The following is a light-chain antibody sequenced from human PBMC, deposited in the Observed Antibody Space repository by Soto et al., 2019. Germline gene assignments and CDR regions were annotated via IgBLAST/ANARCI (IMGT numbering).Light chain of an antibody. Sequence: QSVLTQPASVSGSPGQSITISCTGTSSDVGGYNYVSWYQQHPGKAPKLMIYDVSNRPSGVSNRFSGSKSGNTASLTISGLQAVDEADYYCSSYTSSSTRLLVFGTGTKVTVL. CDR2: DVS. V-gene: IGLV2-14*01. CDR1: SSDVGGYNY. CDR3: SSYTSSSTRLLV. J-gene: IGLJ1*01.